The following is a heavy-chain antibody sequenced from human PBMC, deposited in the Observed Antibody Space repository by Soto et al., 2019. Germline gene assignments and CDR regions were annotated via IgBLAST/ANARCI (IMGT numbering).Heavy chain of an antibody. V-gene: IGHV1-3*01. D-gene: IGHD3-10*01. J-gene: IGHJ5*02. CDR3: ARAAGRSKLLPYYFAP. CDR2: INPATGDT. CDR1: GYAFTTSA. Sequence: QVHLVQSGAEVQKPGASVRISCQASGYAFTTSAIHWVRQAPGQRLEWMGWINPATGDTKYSQNVRGRVTFALDTSATTAYMDLGSLASHDTAVYYCARAAGRSKLLPYYFAPWGQGTPVTVSS.